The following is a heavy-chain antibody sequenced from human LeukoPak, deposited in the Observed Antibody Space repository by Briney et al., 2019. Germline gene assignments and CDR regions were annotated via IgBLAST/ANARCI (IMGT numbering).Heavy chain of an antibody. CDR2: IIPIFGTA. CDR1: GGTFSSYA. D-gene: IGHD5-18*01. V-gene: IGHV1-69*05. Sequence: SVKVSCKASGGTFSSYAISWVRQAPGQGLEWMGRIIPIFGTANYAQKFQGRVTITTDESTSTAYMELSSLRSEDTAVYYCATDTAMALYYYYYMDAWGKGTTVTVSS. CDR3: ATDTAMALYYYYYMDA. J-gene: IGHJ6*03.